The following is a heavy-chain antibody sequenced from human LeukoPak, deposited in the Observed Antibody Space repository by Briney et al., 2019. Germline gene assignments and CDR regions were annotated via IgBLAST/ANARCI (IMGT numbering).Heavy chain of an antibody. D-gene: IGHD6-13*01. Sequence: SETLSLTCTVSGGPISSYYWSWIRQPPGKGLEWIGYIYYSGSTNYNPSLKSRVTISVDTSKNQFSLKLSSVTAADTAVYYCARRRRIAAAAPSWFDPWGQGTLVTVSS. V-gene: IGHV4-59*12. CDR3: ARRRRIAAAAPSWFDP. CDR2: IYYSGST. CDR1: GGPISSYY. J-gene: IGHJ5*02.